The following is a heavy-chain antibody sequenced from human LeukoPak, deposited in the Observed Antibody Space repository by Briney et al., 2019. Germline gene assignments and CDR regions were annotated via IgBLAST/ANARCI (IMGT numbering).Heavy chain of an antibody. CDR2: IYYSGST. V-gene: IGHV4-39*01. J-gene: IGHJ4*02. Sequence: ETLSLTCTVSGGSISSSSYYWGWIRQPPGKGLEWIGSIYYSGSTYYNPSLKSRVTISVDTSKNQFSLKLSSVTAADTAVYYCARHEGPYYFDYWGQGTLVTVSS. CDR3: ARHEGPYYFDY. CDR1: GGSISSSSYY.